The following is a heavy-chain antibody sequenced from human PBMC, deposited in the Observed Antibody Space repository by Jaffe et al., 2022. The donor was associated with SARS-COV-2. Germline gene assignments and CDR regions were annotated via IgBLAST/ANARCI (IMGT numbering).Heavy chain of an antibody. J-gene: IGHJ4*02. Sequence: QLQLQESGPGLVKPSETLSLTCTVSGGSISSSSYYWGWIRQPPGKGLEWIGSIYYSGSTYYNPSLKSRVTISVDTSKNQFSLKLSSVTAADTAVYYCARYSDGHGFFFDYWGQGTLVTVSS. CDR3: ARYSDGHGFFFDY. D-gene: IGHD2-21*01. CDR1: GGSISSSSYY. V-gene: IGHV4-39*01. CDR2: IYYSGST.